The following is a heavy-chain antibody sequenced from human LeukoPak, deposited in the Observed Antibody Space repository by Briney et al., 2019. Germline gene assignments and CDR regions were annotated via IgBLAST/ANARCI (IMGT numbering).Heavy chain of an antibody. CDR1: GYTFTGYY. J-gene: IGHJ5*02. D-gene: IGHD2-21*01. CDR2: INPNSGGT. V-gene: IGHV1-2*04. Sequence: EASVKVSCKASGYTFTGYYMHWVRQAPGQGLEWMGWINPNSGGTNYAQKFQGWVTMTRDTSVSTAYMELSRLRSDDTAVYYCARALTRDDPPGWFDPWGQGTLVTVSS. CDR3: ARALTRDDPPGWFDP.